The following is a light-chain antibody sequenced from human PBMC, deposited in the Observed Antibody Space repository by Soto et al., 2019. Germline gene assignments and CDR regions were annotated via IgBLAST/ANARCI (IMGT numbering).Light chain of an antibody. J-gene: IGKJ4*01. Sequence: DIQMTQSPSSLSASIGDRVTITCRSSQTIATYLHWFQLKPGEAPNLLIYDASSLQSGVPSRFSGSGSGTDFTLTITHLQPEDFGTYYCQQTFSNFVSFGGGTKVEMK. CDR1: QTIATY. CDR2: DAS. CDR3: QQTFSNFVS. V-gene: IGKV1-39*01.